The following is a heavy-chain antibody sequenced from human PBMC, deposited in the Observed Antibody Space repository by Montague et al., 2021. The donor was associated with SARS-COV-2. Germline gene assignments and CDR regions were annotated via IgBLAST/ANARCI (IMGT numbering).Heavy chain of an antibody. V-gene: IGHV4-4*07. J-gene: IGHJ6*02. CDR1: GGSISSYY. Sequence: SETLSLTCTVSGGSISSYYWSWIRQPAGKGLEWIGRIYPSGSTKXNPSLKSRVTMSVDTSENQFSLKLSSMTAADTAVYYCARDHMTTLFMVYYYGMDVWGQGTTVTVSS. CDR3: ARDHMTTLFMVYYYGMDV. D-gene: IGHD4-11*01. CDR2: IYPSGST.